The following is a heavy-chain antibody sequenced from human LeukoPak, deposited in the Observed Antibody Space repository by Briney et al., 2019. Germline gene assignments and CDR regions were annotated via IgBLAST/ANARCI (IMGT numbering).Heavy chain of an antibody. Sequence: SETLSLTCSVSGGSISSSSYYWGWIRQPPGKGLEWIGSIYYSGSTYYNPSLKSRVTISVDTSKNQFSLKLSSVTAADTAVYYCARRWRSGSYNNWFDPWGQGTLVTVSS. J-gene: IGHJ5*02. D-gene: IGHD3-10*01. CDR3: ARRWRSGSYNNWFDP. CDR2: IYYSGST. CDR1: GGSISSSSYY. V-gene: IGHV4-39*01.